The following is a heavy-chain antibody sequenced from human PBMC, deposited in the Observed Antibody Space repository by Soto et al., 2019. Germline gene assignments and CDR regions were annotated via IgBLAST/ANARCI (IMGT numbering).Heavy chain of an antibody. V-gene: IGHV4-59*01. CDR2: IYYSGST. D-gene: IGHD2-15*01. Sequence: SQTLSLPCTVSGGSISSYYWRWIRQPPGKGLEWIGYIYYSGSTNYNPSLKSRVTISVDTSKNQFSLKLSSVTAADTAVYYCARTKVVVAATGWFDPWGQGTLVTVSS. CDR1: GGSISSYY. CDR3: ARTKVVVAATGWFDP. J-gene: IGHJ5*02.